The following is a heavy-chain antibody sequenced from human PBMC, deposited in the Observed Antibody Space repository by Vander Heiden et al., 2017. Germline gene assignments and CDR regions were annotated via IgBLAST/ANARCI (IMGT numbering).Heavy chain of an antibody. D-gene: IGHD2-21*02. CDR3: ARVMWDIVGGTARFDYYDC. CDR2: IIPNFGTA. Sequence: VLLVQSGAEVTTPGSSVKVCCKGSGGTFRSYALSWVRQAHGHGPGQIEGIIPNFGTANYAQRFQGRGTMTADKSTSTAYMERRRQRTQETAVYYWARVMWDIVGGTARFDYYDCWVQGSMVAVCS. CDR1: GGTFRSYA. J-gene: IGHJ4*02. V-gene: IGHV1-69*06.